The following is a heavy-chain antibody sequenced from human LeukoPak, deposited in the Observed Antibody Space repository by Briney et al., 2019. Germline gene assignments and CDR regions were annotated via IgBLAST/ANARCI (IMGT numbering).Heavy chain of an antibody. V-gene: IGHV4-34*01. J-gene: IGHJ5*02. D-gene: IGHD3-3*01. CDR2: INHSGST. CDR1: GFTFSSYA. CDR3: ARDGVVTPTNWFDP. Sequence: GSLRLSCAASGFTFSSYAMSWVRQPPGKGLEWIGEINHSGSTNYNPSLKSRVTISVDTSKNQFSLKLSSVTAADTAVYYCARDGVVTPTNWFDPWGQGTLVTVSS.